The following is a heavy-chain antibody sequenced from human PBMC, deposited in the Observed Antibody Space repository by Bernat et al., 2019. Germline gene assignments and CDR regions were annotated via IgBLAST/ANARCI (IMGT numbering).Heavy chain of an antibody. J-gene: IGHJ4*02. CDR1: VFTFSRYG. D-gene: IGHD3-3*01. CDR2: ISGGGENT. Sequence: EVQLVESGGGSVQPGGSLRLSCAASVFTFSRYGMIWVRQAPGKGPEWVSTISGGGENTHYGDSVKGRFTISRDNAKNTLFLQMNSLRAEDTAVYYCAIEPPHYDFWIGSNYWGQGTLVTVSS. V-gene: IGHV3-23*04. CDR3: AIEPPHYDFWIGSNY.